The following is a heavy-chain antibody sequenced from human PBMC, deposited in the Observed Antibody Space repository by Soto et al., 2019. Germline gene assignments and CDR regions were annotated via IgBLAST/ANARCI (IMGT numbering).Heavy chain of an antibody. V-gene: IGHV4-59*01. Sequence: SETLSLTCTVSGGSISSYYWSWIRQPPGKGLEWIGYIYYSGSTNYNPSLKSRVTISVDTSKNQFSLKLSSVTAADTAVYYCARRWGDAFDFWGQGTTVTVSS. CDR3: ARRWGDAFDF. D-gene: IGHD1-26*01. CDR1: GGSISSYY. CDR2: IYYSGST. J-gene: IGHJ3*01.